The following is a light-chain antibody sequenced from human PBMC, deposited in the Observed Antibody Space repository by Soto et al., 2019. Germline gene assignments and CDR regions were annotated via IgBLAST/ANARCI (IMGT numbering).Light chain of an antibody. Sequence: QSALTQPPSASGSLGQSVTISCTGTSSDVGGYNYVSWHQQHPGKAPKVMIYEVTKRPPGVPDGFSGSKSGNTASLTVSGLQAEVEADYYCSSFAGGGNPVLLGGGTKLTV. V-gene: IGLV2-8*01. CDR3: SSFAGGGNPVL. J-gene: IGLJ2*01. CDR1: SSDVGGYNY. CDR2: EVT.